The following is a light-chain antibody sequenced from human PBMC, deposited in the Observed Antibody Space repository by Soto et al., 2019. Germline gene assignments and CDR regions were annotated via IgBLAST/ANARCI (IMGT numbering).Light chain of an antibody. V-gene: IGKV3-20*01. CDR1: QRVSASY. J-gene: IGKJ2*01. CDR3: QQYGSSLMYT. Sequence: EFVLTQSPGTLSLSPGERATPSCRASQRVSASYLAWYQQKPGQAPRLLIYGASSRATGIPDRFSGSGSGTDFTLTISRLEPEDFAVYYCQQYGSSLMYTFGQGTKLEIK. CDR2: GAS.